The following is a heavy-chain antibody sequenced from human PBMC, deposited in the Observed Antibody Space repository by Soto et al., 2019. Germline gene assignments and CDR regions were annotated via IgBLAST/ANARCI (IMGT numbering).Heavy chain of an antibody. V-gene: IGHV3-48*02. CDR3: ARDTHDSSADSDY. J-gene: IGHJ4*02. Sequence: EVQLVESGGALAQPGKSLRLSCAASGFTFSSFGMNWVRQAPGKGLEWVSYISSIGAAMHYADSVRGRFTISRDNAKNSFYLQMNSLRDEDTAVYYCARDTHDSSADSDYWGQGTLVTVSS. D-gene: IGHD3-10*01. CDR2: ISSIGAAM. CDR1: GFTFSSFG.